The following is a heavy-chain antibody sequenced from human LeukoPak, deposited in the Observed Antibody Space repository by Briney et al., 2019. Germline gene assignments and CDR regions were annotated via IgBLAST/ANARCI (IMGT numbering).Heavy chain of an antibody. Sequence: GGSLRLSCVASGFTFSGSAVHWVRQSSGKGLEWVGHIDKKDNLYATAYAESVKGRFTISRDDSKDTAFLHMDSLKTEDTALYYCTRDRGTYNWFDPWGQGTPVTVSS. CDR3: TRDRGTYNWFDP. CDR1: GFTFSGSA. J-gene: IGHJ5*02. D-gene: IGHD2-15*01. CDR2: IDKKDNLYAT. V-gene: IGHV3-73*01.